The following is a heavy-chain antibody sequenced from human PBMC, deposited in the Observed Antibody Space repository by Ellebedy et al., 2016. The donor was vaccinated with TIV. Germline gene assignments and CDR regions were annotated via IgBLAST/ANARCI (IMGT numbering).Heavy chain of an antibody. CDR1: GFTFGCCA. J-gene: IGHJ4*02. V-gene: IGHV3-23*01. Sequence: GESLKISCAASGFTFGCCAMSLVRQAPGKGLEWVSVISNGCDTTYADSVKGRFTISRDNSKNTLYLQMNNLRAHDTAIYYCAKLGGVLSWYADYWGLGTLVTVSS. CDR3: AKLGGVLSWYADY. CDR2: ISNGCDTT. D-gene: IGHD6-13*01.